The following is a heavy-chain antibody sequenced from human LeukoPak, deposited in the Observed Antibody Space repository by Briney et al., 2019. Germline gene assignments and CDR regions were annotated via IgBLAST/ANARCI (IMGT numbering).Heavy chain of an antibody. D-gene: IGHD4-23*01. Sequence: GGSLRLSCAASGFTFSSYAMHWARQAPGKGLEWVAFIRYDGNNKNYADSAKGRFTISRDNSKDTLYLQMNSLRAEDTAVYYCAKGDDYGANTRLPKYNWSDPWGQGTLVTVSS. CDR3: AKGDDYGANTRLPKYNWSDP. CDR1: GFTFSSYA. CDR2: IRYDGNNK. J-gene: IGHJ5*02. V-gene: IGHV3-30*02.